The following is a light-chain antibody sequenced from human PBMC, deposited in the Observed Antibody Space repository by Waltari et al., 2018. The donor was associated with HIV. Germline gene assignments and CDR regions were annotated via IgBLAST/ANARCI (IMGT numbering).Light chain of an antibody. CDR2: GAS. J-gene: IGKJ5*01. CDR3: QQYNNWIT. V-gene: IGKV3-15*01. CDR1: QSVGSN. Sequence: EIVMTQSPATLSVSPGERATLPCRASQSVGSNLACYQQKPGQAPRLLIYGASTRATGIPARFSGSGSGTEFTLTISSLQSEDFAVYYCQQYNNWITFGQGTRLEIK.